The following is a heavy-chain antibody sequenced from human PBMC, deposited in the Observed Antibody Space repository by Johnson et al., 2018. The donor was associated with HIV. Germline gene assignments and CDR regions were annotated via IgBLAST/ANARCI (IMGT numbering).Heavy chain of an antibody. CDR2: IRYDGSNK. V-gene: IGHV3-30*02. CDR1: GFTFSSYG. D-gene: IGHD3-22*01. CDR3: AREGYYDSSGYYGAFDM. Sequence: QVQLVESGGGVVQPGGSLRLSCAASGFTFSSYGMHWVRQAPGKGLEWVAFIRYDGSNKYYADSVKGRFTISRDNSKNTLYLQLNSLRPEDTAVYYCAREGYYDSSGYYGAFDMWGQGTMVTVSS. J-gene: IGHJ3*02.